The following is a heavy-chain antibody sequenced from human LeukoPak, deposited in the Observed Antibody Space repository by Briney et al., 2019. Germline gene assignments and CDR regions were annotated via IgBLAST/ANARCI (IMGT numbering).Heavy chain of an antibody. J-gene: IGHJ3*02. CDR3: ATGVMGAPPVDDAFDI. CDR1: GYTLTELS. CDR2: FDPEDGET. Sequence: SVKVSSKVSGYTLTELSMHWVRQAPGIGLEWMGGFDPEDGETIYSQKFQGRVTMTEDTSTDTAYMELNSLRSEDTAVYYCATGVMGAPPVDDAFDIWGQGTIVTVSS. V-gene: IGHV1-24*01. D-gene: IGHD1-26*01.